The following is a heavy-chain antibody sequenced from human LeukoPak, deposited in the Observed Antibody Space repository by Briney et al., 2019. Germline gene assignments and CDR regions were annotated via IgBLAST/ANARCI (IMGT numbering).Heavy chain of an antibody. V-gene: IGHV3-74*01. CDR2: TSGDGSTT. CDR3: ARLDILTGNYYYFNF. CDR1: GFTFSSYW. D-gene: IGHD3-9*01. Sequence: GGSLRLSCAASGFTFSSYWMHWVCQAPGMGLVWVSRTSGDGSTTSYADSVKGRFTISRDNAKNTLYLQMNSLRAEDTAVYYCARLDILTGNYYYFNFWGQGTLVTVSS. J-gene: IGHJ4*02.